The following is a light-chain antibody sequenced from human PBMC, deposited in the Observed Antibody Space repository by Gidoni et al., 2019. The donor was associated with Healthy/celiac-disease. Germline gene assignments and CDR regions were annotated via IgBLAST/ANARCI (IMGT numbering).Light chain of an antibody. J-gene: IGKJ2*03. V-gene: IGKV2-28*01. CDR1: QTLLHSNGYNY. CDR3: MQALQTPRYS. CDR2: LGS. Sequence: DIVMIQSPLSLPVTPREPASISCRTSQTLLHSNGYNYMDWYLQKPGQSPQLLIYLGSNRASGIPDRFRGSGSGTDFTLKISIMKAEDVGIDSCMQALQTPRYSFGQGTKLEIK.